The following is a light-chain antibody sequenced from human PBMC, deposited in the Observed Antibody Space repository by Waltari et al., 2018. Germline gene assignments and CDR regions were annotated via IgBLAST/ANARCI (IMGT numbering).Light chain of an antibody. J-gene: IGLJ3*02. CDR1: SGHSSNV. CDR3: QTGGHGTWV. CDR2: VNSDGSH. V-gene: IGLV4-69*01. Sequence: QLVLTQSPSASASLGASVKLTCTLSSGHSSNVVAWHQQQPGKGPRYVMKVNSDGSHSKGDDIPDRFSGSSSGAERYLTIASLQSEDEADYYCQTGGHGTWVFGGGTKLTVL.